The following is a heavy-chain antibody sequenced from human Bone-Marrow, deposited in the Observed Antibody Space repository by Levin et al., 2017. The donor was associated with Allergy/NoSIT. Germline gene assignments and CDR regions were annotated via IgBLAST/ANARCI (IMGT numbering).Heavy chain of an antibody. V-gene: IGHV4-61*01. D-gene: IGHD1-1*01. CDR2: MYHSGST. CDR1: GGSVTSGSYF. Sequence: SETLSLTCTVSGGSVTSGSYFWSWIRQPPGKGLECIGYMYHSGSTNDSPSLKSRVTISVDRSKNQFSLKLSSVTAADTSVYFCARGGAGTYFEYWGQGILVTVSS. CDR3: ARGGAGTYFEY. J-gene: IGHJ4*02.